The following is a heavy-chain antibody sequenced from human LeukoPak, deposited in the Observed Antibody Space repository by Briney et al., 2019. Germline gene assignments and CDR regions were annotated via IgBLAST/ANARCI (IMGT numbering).Heavy chain of an antibody. CDR2: IIPIFGTA. D-gene: IGHD3-9*01. CDR3: AREYYDILTGYSEDYYYYYYMDV. CDR1: GGTFSSYA. Sequence: SVKVSCKASGGTFSSYAISWVRQAPGQGLEWMGGIIPIFGTANYAQKFQGRVTITADESASTAYMELSSLRSEDTAVYYCAREYYDILTGYSEDYYYYYYMDVWGKGTTVTVSS. V-gene: IGHV1-69*13. J-gene: IGHJ6*03.